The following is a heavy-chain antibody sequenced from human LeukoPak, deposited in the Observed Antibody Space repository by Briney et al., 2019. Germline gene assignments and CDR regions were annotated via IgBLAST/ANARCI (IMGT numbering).Heavy chain of an antibody. CDR2: IYYSGST. D-gene: IGHD5-18*01. CDR1: GGSITNYY. CDR3: ARDICGYNYGCFDS. J-gene: IGHJ4*02. Sequence: PSETLSLACTVSGGSITNYYWSWTRQPSGKGLEWIGYIYYSGSTNYNPSLKSRVTISVDTSKNQFSLNLRSVTAADTAVYYCARDICGYNYGCFDSWGQGTLVTVSS. V-gene: IGHV4-59*12.